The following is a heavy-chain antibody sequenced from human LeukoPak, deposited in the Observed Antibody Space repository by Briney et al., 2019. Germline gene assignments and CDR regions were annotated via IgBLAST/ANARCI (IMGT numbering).Heavy chain of an antibody. J-gene: IGHJ5*02. V-gene: IGHV1-2*02. CDR1: GYTFTGYY. CDR2: INPNSGGT. CDR3: ARVSYGDYSYWFDP. D-gene: IGHD4-17*01. Sequence: GASVKVSCKASGYTFTGYYMHWVRPAPGQGLEWMGWINPNSGGTNYAQKFQGRVTMTRDTSISTAYMELSRLRSDDTAVYYCARVSYGDYSYWFDPWGQGTLVTVSS.